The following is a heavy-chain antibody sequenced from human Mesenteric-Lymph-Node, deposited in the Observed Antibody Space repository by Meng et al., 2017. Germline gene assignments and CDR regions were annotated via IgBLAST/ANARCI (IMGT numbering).Heavy chain of an antibody. Sequence: QVQLVQSGSELKKPGASVKVSCKTSGYTFSSYAVNWVRQAPGQGLEWMGGIIPIFGTANYAQKFQGRVTITADESTSTAYMELSSLRSEDTAVYYCARSSYGEQNRKFDYWGQGTLVTVSS. V-gene: IGHV1-69*13. CDR3: ARSSYGEQNRKFDY. J-gene: IGHJ4*02. CDR2: IIPIFGTA. D-gene: IGHD4-17*01. CDR1: GYTFSSYA.